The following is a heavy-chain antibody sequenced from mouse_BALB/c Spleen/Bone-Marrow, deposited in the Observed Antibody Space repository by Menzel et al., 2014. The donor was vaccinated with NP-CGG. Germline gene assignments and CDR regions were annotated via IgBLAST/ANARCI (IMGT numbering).Heavy chain of an antibody. D-gene: IGHD2-4*01. CDR3: AREGYDYDWFAY. Sequence: VKLVESGAELVRPGSSVKISCKASGYTFSSYWMNWVKQRPRQGLEWIGQIYPGDGDTNYNGKFKGKATLTADKSSSTAYMQLSSLTSEDSAVYFCAREGYDYDWFAYWGQGTLVTVSA. CDR2: IYPGDGDT. CDR1: GYTFSSYW. J-gene: IGHJ3*01. V-gene: IGHV1-80*01.